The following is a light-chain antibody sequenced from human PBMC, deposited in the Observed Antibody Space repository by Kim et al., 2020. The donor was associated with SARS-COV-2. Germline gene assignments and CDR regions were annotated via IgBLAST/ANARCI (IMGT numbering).Light chain of an antibody. CDR1: QTVLYSSNNKNY. CDR3: QQYYSTPRT. V-gene: IGKV4-1*01. CDR2: WAS. J-gene: IGKJ1*01. Sequence: ATINCNSSQTVLYSSNNKNYLAWYQQKPGQPPNLLIYWASTRESGVPDRFSGSGSGTDFTLTISSLQAEDVAVYYCQQYYSTPRTFGHGTKVDIK.